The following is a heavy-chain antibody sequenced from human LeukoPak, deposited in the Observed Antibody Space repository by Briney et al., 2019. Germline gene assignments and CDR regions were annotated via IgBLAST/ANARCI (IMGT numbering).Heavy chain of an antibody. CDR3: TTDPFMLDVYHFHY. Sequence: GGSLRLSCAASGFTFSSAWMTWVRQAPGKGLEWVGHIKSKADGGTTDYAAPAKGRFTISRDDSKNTLSLQMNSLKYEDTAVYYCTTDPFMLDVYHFHYWGQGTLVTVSS. V-gene: IGHV3-15*01. J-gene: IGHJ4*02. CDR2: IKSKADGGTT. D-gene: IGHD5/OR15-5a*01. CDR1: GFTFSSAW.